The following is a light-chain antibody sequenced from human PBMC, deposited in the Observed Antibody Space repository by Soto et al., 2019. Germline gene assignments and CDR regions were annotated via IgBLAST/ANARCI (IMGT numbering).Light chain of an antibody. J-gene: IGKJ2*01. CDR3: QQYDDWPPST. CDR1: QSVSSN. Sequence: EIVMTQSPATLSVSPGERATLSSRASQSVSSNVAWYQQKPGQAPRLLIYGASTRATGIPARFSGSGSGTEFTLTISSLQSVDFAVYYCQQYDDWPPSTFGRGAKLEIK. V-gene: IGKV3-15*01. CDR2: GAS.